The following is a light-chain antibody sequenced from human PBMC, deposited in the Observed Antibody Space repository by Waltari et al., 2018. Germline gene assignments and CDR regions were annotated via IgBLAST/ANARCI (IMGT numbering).Light chain of an antibody. J-gene: IGKJ1*01. CDR3: QQYNNWPPGT. CDR2: HAS. Sequence: TVVTQSPATLSVSPGERASLSCRTSQTIGLSLAWYHDKPGQAPRLLIYHASTRATGIPARFSGSESESEFTLTISGLQSEDVAVYYCQQYNNWPPGTFGQGTRVEI. V-gene: IGKV3-15*01. CDR1: QTIGLS.